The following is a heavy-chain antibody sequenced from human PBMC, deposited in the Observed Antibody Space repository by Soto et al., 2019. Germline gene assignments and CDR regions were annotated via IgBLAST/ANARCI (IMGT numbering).Heavy chain of an antibody. Sequence: QLQLQESGSGLVKPSQTLSLTCAVSGGSISSAGSYSWSWIRQPPGKGLEWIGYIYHSGSTYYNPSLKSRVIISIDRSNNQFSLKLRSVTAADTAMYYCARFYGDYENWFDPWGQGTLVTVSS. V-gene: IGHV4-30-2*01. D-gene: IGHD4-17*01. J-gene: IGHJ5*02. CDR1: GGSISSAGSYS. CDR3: ARFYGDYENWFDP. CDR2: IYHSGST.